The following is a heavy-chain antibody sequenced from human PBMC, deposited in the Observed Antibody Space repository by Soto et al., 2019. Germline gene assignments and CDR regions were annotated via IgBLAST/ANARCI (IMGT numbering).Heavy chain of an antibody. CDR2: ISYDGSNK. CDR1: GFTFSSYA. Sequence: QVQLVESGGGVVQPGRSLRLSCAASGFTFSSYAMHWVRQAPGKGLEWVAVISYDGSNKYYADSVKGRFTISRDNSKNTPYLQMTSLRADDTAVYYCARDRAPFCGGAFYLGSFDYWGQGTLVTVSS. D-gene: IGHD2-21*02. J-gene: IGHJ4*02. CDR3: ARDRAPFCGGAFYLGSFDY. V-gene: IGHV3-30-3*01.